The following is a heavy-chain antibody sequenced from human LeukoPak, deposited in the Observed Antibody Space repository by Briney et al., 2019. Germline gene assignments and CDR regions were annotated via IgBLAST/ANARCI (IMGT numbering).Heavy chain of an antibody. CDR2: INPSGGTT. Sequence: ASVKVSCKASGYTFISYYMHWVRQAPGQGPEWMGIINPSGGTTNYAQKFQGRVSMTSDTSTSTVHMELSSLRSEDTAVYYCARDQDSSGWFGAFDIWGQGTMVTVSS. CDR3: ARDQDSSGWFGAFDI. J-gene: IGHJ3*02. CDR1: GYTFISYY. V-gene: IGHV1-46*01. D-gene: IGHD6-19*01.